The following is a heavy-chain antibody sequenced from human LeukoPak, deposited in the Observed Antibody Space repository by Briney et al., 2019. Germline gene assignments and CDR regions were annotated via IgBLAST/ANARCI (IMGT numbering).Heavy chain of an antibody. CDR3: ARGRDFGDYDFWSGYIY. CDR2: IWYDGSNK. V-gene: IGHV3-33*01. D-gene: IGHD3-3*01. CDR1: GFTFSSYG. J-gene: IGHJ4*02. Sequence: GGSLRLSCAASGFTFSSYGMHWVRQAPGKGLEWVAVIWYDGSNKYYADSVKGRFTISRDNSKNTLYLQMNSLRAEDTAVYYCARGRDFGDYDFWSGYIYWGQGALVTVSS.